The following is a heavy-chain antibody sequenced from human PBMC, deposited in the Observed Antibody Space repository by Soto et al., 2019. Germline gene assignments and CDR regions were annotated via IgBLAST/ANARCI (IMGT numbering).Heavy chain of an antibody. V-gene: IGHV4-39*01. D-gene: IGHD6-13*01. CDR2: IYYSGST. CDR3: ATQGGYTPYYFDY. Sequence: SETLSLTCTVSGGSISSSSYYWGWIRQPPGKGLEWIGSIYYSGSTYYNPSLKSRVTISVDTSKNQFSLKLSSVTAADTAVYYCATQGGYTPYYFDYWGQGTLVTVSS. CDR1: GGSISSSSYY. J-gene: IGHJ4*02.